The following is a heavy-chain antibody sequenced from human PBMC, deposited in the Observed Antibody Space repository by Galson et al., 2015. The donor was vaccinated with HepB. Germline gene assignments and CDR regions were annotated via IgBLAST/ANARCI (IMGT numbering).Heavy chain of an antibody. Sequence: CAISGDSVSNNSAAWNWIRQSPSRGLEWLGRTYYRSKWHNDYGISIKSRITINPDTSKNQFSLQLNSVTPEDTAVYYCGRTSGSYFPFNYWGQGTLVTVSS. J-gene: IGHJ4*02. V-gene: IGHV6-1*01. D-gene: IGHD1-26*01. CDR1: GDSVSNNSAA. CDR2: TYYRSKWHN. CDR3: GRTSGSYFPFNY.